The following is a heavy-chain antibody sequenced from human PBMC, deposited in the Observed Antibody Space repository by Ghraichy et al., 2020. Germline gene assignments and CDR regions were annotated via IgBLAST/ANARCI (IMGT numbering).Heavy chain of an antibody. V-gene: IGHV4-30-4*07. Sequence: SETLSLTCAVSGGSISSGGYSWSWIRQPPGKGLEWIGYIYYSGSTYYNPSLKSRVTISVDTSKNQFSLKLSSVTAADTAVYYCARNLLYGSGSHDAFDIWGQGTMVTVSS. D-gene: IGHD3-10*01. CDR3: ARNLLYGSGSHDAFDI. CDR2: IYYSGST. CDR1: GGSISSGGYS. J-gene: IGHJ3*02.